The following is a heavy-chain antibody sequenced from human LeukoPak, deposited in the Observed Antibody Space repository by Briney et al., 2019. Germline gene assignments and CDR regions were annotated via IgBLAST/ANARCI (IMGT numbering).Heavy chain of an antibody. CDR1: GFTFSSYS. J-gene: IGHJ4*02. CDR3: ARAHHYDSSGYYYLVD. D-gene: IGHD3-22*01. CDR2: ISSSSSTI. V-gene: IGHV3-48*02. Sequence: GGSLRLSCAASGFTFSSYSMNWVRQAPGKGLEWVSYISSSSSTIYYADSVKGRFTISRDNAKNSLYLQMNSLRDEDTAVYYCARAHHYDSSGYYYLVDWGQGTLVTVSS.